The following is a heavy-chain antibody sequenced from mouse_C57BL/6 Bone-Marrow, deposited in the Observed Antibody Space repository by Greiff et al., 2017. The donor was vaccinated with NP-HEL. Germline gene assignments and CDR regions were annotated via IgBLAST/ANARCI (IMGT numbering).Heavy chain of an antibody. CDR1: GYTFTSYW. Sequence: QVQLQQPGAELVKPGASVKLSFKASGYTFTSYWMQWVKQRPGQGLEWIGEIDPSDSYTNYTQKFKGKATLSVDTSSSTAYMQLSSLTSEDSAVYYCARHGPYYYGSSYWYFDVWGTGTTVTVSS. V-gene: IGHV1-50*01. CDR2: IDPSDSYT. J-gene: IGHJ1*03. D-gene: IGHD1-1*01. CDR3: ARHGPYYYGSSYWYFDV.